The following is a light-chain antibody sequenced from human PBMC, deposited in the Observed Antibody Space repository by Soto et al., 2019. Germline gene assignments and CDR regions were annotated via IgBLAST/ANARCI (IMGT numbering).Light chain of an antibody. CDR3: QQSHSSSWT. CDR1: QSISNS. J-gene: IGKJ1*01. Sequence: DIQLTQSPSSLSASVGDRVTITCRASQSISNSLNWYQQKPGKAPNLLIYGTSDLQSGVPSRFSGSGSGTEFTLTISSLQRVDLATYYCQQSHSSSWTCGQGTKVEIK. V-gene: IGKV1-39*01. CDR2: GTS.